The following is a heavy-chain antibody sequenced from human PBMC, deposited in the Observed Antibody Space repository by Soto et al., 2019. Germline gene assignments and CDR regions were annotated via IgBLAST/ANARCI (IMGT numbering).Heavy chain of an antibody. CDR3: ARESIRMVRGDPTFYYYYGTDV. D-gene: IGHD3-10*01. CDR2: ISSSGSTI. J-gene: IGHJ6*02. CDR1: GFTFSSYE. Sequence: EVQLVESGGGLVQPGGSLRLSCAASGFTFSSYEMNWVRQAPGKGLEWVSYISSSGSTIYYADSVKGRFTISRDNAKNSLYLQMNSLRAEDTAVYYCARESIRMVRGDPTFYYYYGTDVWGQGTTVTVSS. V-gene: IGHV3-48*03.